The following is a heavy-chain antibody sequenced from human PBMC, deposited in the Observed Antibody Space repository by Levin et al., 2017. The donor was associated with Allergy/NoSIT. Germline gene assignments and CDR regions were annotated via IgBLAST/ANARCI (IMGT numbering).Heavy chain of an antibody. J-gene: IGHJ6*02. V-gene: IGHV1-8*01. CDR3: ARLGIAAAGYYYYGMDV. Sequence: ASVKVSCKASGYTFTSYDINWVRQATGQGLEWMGWMNPNSGNTGYAQKFQGRVTMTRNTSISTAYMELSSLRSEDTAVYYCARLGIAAAGYYYYGMDVWGQGTTVTVSS. D-gene: IGHD6-13*01. CDR1: GYTFTSYD. CDR2: MNPNSGNT.